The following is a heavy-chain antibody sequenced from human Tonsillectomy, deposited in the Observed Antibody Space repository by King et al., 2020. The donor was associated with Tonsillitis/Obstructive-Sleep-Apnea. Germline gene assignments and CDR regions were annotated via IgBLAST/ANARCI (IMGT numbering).Heavy chain of an antibody. J-gene: IGHJ3*02. Sequence: VQLVESGGGLVQPGGSLRLSCAASGFTFSSYAMSWVRQAPGKGLEWVSAISGSGGSTYYADSVKGRFTISRDNSKNTLYLQMNSLRAEDTAVYYCAKDLGWRPAAYDAFDIWGQGTMVTVSS. CDR3: AKDLGWRPAAYDAFDI. D-gene: IGHD2-2*01. CDR2: ISGSGGST. V-gene: IGHV3-23*04. CDR1: GFTFSSYA.